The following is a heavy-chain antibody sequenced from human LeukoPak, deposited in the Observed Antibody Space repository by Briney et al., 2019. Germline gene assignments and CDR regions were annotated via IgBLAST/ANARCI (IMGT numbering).Heavy chain of an antibody. CDR1: GYTFTSYD. V-gene: IGHV1-8*01. D-gene: IGHD6-13*01. Sequence: ASVKVTCKASGYTFTSYDINWVRQATGQGLEWMGWMNPNSGNTGYAQKFQGRITMTRNTSISTAYLELSSLTSEDTAVYYCAGIAAAGNRWLNYWGQGTLVTVSS. CDR2: MNPNSGNT. J-gene: IGHJ4*02. CDR3: AGIAAAGNRWLNY.